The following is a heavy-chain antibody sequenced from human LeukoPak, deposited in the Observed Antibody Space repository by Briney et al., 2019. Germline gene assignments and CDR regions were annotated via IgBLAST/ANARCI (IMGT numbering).Heavy chain of an antibody. Sequence: PSETLSLTCTVPGGSISSYYWSWIRQPPGKGLEWIGYTYYSGSTNYNPSLKSRVTISVDTSKNQFSLKLSFVTAADTAVYYCARAFGGLWFGELLSRAAFDIWGQGKMVTVSS. CDR3: ARAFGGLWFGELLSRAAFDI. V-gene: IGHV4-59*01. D-gene: IGHD3-10*01. J-gene: IGHJ3*02. CDR1: GGSISSYY. CDR2: TYYSGST.